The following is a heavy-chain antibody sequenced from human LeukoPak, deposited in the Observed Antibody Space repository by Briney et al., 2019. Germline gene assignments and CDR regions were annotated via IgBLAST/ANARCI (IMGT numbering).Heavy chain of an antibody. V-gene: IGHV1-69*01. D-gene: IGHD6-19*01. Sequence: ASVKVSCKASGGTFSSYAISWVRQAPGQGLEWMGGIIPIFGTANYAQKFQGRVTITADESTSTAYMELSSLRSEDTAVYYCARVGGSGWYSAFDYWGQGTLVTVSS. CDR1: GGTFSSYA. J-gene: IGHJ4*02. CDR2: IIPIFGTA. CDR3: ARVGGSGWYSAFDY.